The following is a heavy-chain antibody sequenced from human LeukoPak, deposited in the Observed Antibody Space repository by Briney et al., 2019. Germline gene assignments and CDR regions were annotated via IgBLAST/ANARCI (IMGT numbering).Heavy chain of an antibody. CDR1: GFTFSSYS. Sequence: GGSLRLSCAASGFTFSSYSMNWVRQAPGKGLEWVSYISSSSSTIYYADSVKGRFTISRDNAKNSLYLQMNSLRAEDTAVYYCARDAIVGATRVGAHYYHYMDVWGKGTTVTVSS. CDR2: ISSSSSTI. CDR3: ARDAIVGATRVGAHYYHYMDV. V-gene: IGHV3-48*04. J-gene: IGHJ6*03. D-gene: IGHD1-26*01.